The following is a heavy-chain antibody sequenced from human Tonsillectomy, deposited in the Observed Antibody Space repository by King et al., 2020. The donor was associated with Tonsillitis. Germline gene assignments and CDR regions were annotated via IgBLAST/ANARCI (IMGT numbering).Heavy chain of an antibody. V-gene: IGHV1-2*02. CDR1: GYTFSGYY. J-gene: IGHJ4*02. D-gene: IGHD2-15*01. CDR2: INPHSGGT. Sequence: QLVQSGAEVKNPGASVKVSCKASGYTFSGYYMYWVRQAPGQGLEWMGWINPHSGGTNSTQKFQGRVTMTRDTSIRTAYMELSGLRSDDTAVYYCERKMEVAEPVMDYWGQGTLDTVPS. CDR3: ERKMEVAEPVMDY.